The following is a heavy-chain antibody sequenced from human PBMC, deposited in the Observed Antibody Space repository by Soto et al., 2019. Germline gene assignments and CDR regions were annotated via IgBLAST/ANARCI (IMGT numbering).Heavy chain of an antibody. D-gene: IGHD2-8*01. CDR3: ARGSAYSTPWSFDS. Sequence: QVQLLQSGAEVKKPGASVRVSCKTSGYTFTSYGVSWVRQAPGQGLECMGWISGYNGKTTEAHKFEGKVILTTDTAANTAHMELRSLTSNDTAVYYCARGSAYSTPWSFDSWGQGTLVTVSS. J-gene: IGHJ4*02. V-gene: IGHV1-18*01. CDR1: GYTFTSYG. CDR2: ISGYNGKT.